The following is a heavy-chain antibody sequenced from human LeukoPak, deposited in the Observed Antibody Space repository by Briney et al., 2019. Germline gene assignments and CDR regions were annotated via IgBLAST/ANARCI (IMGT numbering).Heavy chain of an antibody. Sequence: ASVKVSCKASGYTFTNYYIHWVRQAPGQGLEWMGIISPSGGSTTYAQKFQGRVTMTRDMSTSTVYMELSGLRSEDTAVYYCATEGKMVRGVYTDYWGQGTLVTVSS. CDR2: ISPSGGST. J-gene: IGHJ4*02. D-gene: IGHD3-10*01. CDR1: GYTFTNYY. CDR3: ATEGKMVRGVYTDY. V-gene: IGHV1-46*01.